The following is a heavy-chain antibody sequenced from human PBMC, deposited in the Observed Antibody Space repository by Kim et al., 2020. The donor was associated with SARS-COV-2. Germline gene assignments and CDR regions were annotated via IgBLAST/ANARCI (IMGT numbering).Heavy chain of an antibody. CDR2: ISAGGGST. Sequence: GGSLRLSCAASGFTFSDYAMNWVRQAPGRGLQWVSAISAGGGSTYYADSMKGRFIISRDNSKNTLYLQMSSLRAEDTAVYYCARSNILTGDYSRNRYGM. D-gene: IGHD3-9*01. CDR3: ARSNILTGDYSRNRYGM. J-gene: IGHJ6*01. CDR1: GFTFSDYA. V-gene: IGHV3-23*01.